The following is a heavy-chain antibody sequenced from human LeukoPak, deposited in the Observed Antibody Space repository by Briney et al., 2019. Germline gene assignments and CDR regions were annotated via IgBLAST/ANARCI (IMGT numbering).Heavy chain of an antibody. V-gene: IGHV3-23*01. J-gene: IGHJ4*02. Sequence: GGSLRLSCAASGFTFSSYAMSWVRQAPGKGLEWVSAISGSGGSTYYADSVKGWFTISRDNSKNTLYLQMNSLRAEDTAVYYCAKDGRFLEWLLLYYFDYWGQGTLVTVSS. CDR2: ISGSGGST. CDR1: GFTFSSYA. CDR3: AKDGRFLEWLLLYYFDY. D-gene: IGHD3-3*01.